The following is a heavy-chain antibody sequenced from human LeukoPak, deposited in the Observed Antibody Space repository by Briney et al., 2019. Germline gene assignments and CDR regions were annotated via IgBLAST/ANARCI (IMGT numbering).Heavy chain of an antibody. CDR1: GFTFGDAW. Sequence: VLLGGSLRLSCTASGFTFGDAWMSWVRQAPGKGLEWVGRIKSRGDGGTRDYAAFVEGRFTLSRDDSKNTLFLEMRSLKSDDTAVCYCTTKGREHALTHFDDYWGQGTLVTVSS. CDR2: IKSRGDGGTR. D-gene: IGHD3-9*01. J-gene: IGHJ4*02. V-gene: IGHV3-15*01. CDR3: TTKGREHALTHFDDY.